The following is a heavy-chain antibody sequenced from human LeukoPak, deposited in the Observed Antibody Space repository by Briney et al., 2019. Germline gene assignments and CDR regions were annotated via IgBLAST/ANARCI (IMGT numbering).Heavy chain of an antibody. CDR3: ARGLAAGIDP. J-gene: IGHJ5*02. Sequence: GASVKVSCKASGYTFTKYTMNWVRQAPGHGLEWMGRISTNTGNPTYAQGFTGRFVFSWDTSVSTAYLQISSLKAEDTAVYYCARGLAAGIDPWGQGTLVTVSS. CDR1: GYTFTKYT. D-gene: IGHD6-25*01. CDR2: ISTNTGNP. V-gene: IGHV7-4-1*02.